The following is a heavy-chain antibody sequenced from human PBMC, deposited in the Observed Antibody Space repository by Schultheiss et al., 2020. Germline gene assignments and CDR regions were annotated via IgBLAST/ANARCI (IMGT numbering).Heavy chain of an antibody. J-gene: IGHJ4*02. CDR2: IYYSGST. CDR1: GGSISSYY. Sequence: SATLSLTCTVSGGSISSYYWSWIRQPPGKGLEWIGYIYYSGSTNYNPSLKSRVTISVDTSKNQFSLKLSSVTAADTAVYYCARDGGGYSYGIDYWGQGTLGTVSS. V-gene: IGHV4-59*01. CDR3: ARDGGGYSYGIDY. D-gene: IGHD5-18*01.